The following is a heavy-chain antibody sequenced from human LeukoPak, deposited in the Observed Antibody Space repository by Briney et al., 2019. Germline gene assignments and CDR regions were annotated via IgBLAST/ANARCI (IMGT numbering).Heavy chain of an antibody. D-gene: IGHD6-13*01. V-gene: IGHV3-53*01. CDR2: IYRGGST. CDR1: GFTVSSNY. CDR3: ARGTLAAALFY. J-gene: IGHJ4*02. Sequence: GGSLRLSCAASGFTVSSNYMSWVRQAPGKGLEWVSVIYRGGSTYYADSVKGRFTISRDNSKNTLYLQMNSLRAEDTAVYYCARGTLAAALFYWGQGTLVTVSS.